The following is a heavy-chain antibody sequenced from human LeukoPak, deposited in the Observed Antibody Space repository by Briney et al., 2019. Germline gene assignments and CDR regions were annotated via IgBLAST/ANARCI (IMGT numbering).Heavy chain of an antibody. J-gene: IGHJ3*02. CDR1: GFTFSSYG. Sequence: PGRSLRLSCAASGFTFSSYGMHWVRQAPGKGLEWVANIKEDGSEKYYVASVKGRFTISRDNAKNSLYLQMNSLRAEDTAVYYCARDSGSCRGCAFDIWGQGTMVTVSS. D-gene: IGHD6-13*01. CDR3: ARDSGSCRGCAFDI. V-gene: IGHV3-7*01. CDR2: IKEDGSEK.